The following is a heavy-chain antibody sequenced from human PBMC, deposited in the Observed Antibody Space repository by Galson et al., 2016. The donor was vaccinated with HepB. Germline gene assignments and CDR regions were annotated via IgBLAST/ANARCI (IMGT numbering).Heavy chain of an antibody. J-gene: IGHJ4*02. V-gene: IGHV3-15*01. Sequence: SLRLSCAASGFAFNKAWLTWVRQAPGKGPEWLGRIKSKTHGGTTEYSAPVKYGITMSRDDSKNMLYLQMNSLKTEDTAIYYCAKDLGFGDPFRLWGQGTLVIVSS. CDR2: IKSKTHGGTT. CDR1: GFAFNKAW. D-gene: IGHD3-10*01. CDR3: AKDLGFGDPFRL.